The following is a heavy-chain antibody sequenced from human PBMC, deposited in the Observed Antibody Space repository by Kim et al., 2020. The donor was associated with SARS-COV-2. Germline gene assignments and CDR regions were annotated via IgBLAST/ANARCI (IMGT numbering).Heavy chain of an antibody. CDR3: ARDGNPAPYGGWFDP. V-gene: IGHV3-11*06. Sequence: ADSVKGRFTISRDDAQNSVYLHMNSLRAEDTAVYYCARDGNPAPYGGWFDPWGQGTLVTVSS. D-gene: IGHD3-10*01. J-gene: IGHJ5*02.